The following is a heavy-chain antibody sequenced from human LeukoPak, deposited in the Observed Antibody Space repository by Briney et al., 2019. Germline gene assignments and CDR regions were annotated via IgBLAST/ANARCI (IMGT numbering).Heavy chain of an antibody. D-gene: IGHD3-3*01. V-gene: IGHV4-59*01. CDR2: IHYSGST. CDR3: ARRVFGVVSPHAFDI. CDR1: GGSISSYY. Sequence: SETLSLTCTVSGGSISSYYWSWIRQPPGKGLEWIGYIHYSGSTNYNPSLKSRVTISVDTSKNQFSLKLSSVTAADTAVYYCARRVFGVVSPHAFDIWGQGTMVTVSS. J-gene: IGHJ3*02.